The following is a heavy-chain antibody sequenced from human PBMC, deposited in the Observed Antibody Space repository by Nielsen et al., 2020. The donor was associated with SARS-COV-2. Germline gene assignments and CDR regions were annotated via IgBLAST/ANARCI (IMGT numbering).Heavy chain of an antibody. V-gene: IGHV3-7*05. D-gene: IGHD5-12*01. J-gene: IGHJ4*02. CDR2: INQDGRTE. CDR1: GFTFSSYA. CDR3: VRNLGFYRLDS. Sequence: GESLKISCAASGFTFSSYAMTWVRQPPGKGLEWVANINQDGRTEQYVDSVKGRFTLSRDNAKSSMYLQMNGLRVEDTAVYYCVRNLGFYRLDSWGQGTPVTV.